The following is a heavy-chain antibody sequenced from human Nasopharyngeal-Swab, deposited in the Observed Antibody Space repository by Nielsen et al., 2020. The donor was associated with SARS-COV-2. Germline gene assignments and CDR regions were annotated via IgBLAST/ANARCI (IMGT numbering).Heavy chain of an antibody. CDR2: IHPRDSDT. V-gene: IGHV5-51*01. Sequence: GGSLRLSCKGSGYSFTSYWIAWVRQLPGKGLEWMGIIHPRDSDTRYSPSFQGQVTISADKSISTAYLQWSSLKASDTAMYYCVRPEGVATSFTYYFQYGMDVWGQGTMVTVPS. D-gene: IGHD5-12*01. J-gene: IGHJ6*02. CDR1: GYSFTSYW. CDR3: VRPEGVATSFTYYFQYGMDV.